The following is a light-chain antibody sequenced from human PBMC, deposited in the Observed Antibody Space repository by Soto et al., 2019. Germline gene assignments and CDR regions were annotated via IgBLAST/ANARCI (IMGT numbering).Light chain of an antibody. J-gene: IGKJ4*01. V-gene: IGKV4-1*01. Sequence: IVITPSPDSLAVSLRDIATIHFKSSQSLLYNSKNKNSLAWYQQKPGHLPKLLFYWASTRESGVPDRFSGSGSGTDFTLTISSLQAEDVAVYYCQQYHSSPLTFGGGTKVDIK. CDR3: QQYHSSPLT. CDR2: WAS. CDR1: QSLLYNSKNKNS.